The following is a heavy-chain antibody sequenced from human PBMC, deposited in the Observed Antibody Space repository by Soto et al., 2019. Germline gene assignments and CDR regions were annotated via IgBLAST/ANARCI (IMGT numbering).Heavy chain of an antibody. CDR2: ISTYNGNA. J-gene: IGHJ4*02. Sequence: GASVKVSCKASGYTFTSYGISWVRQAPGQGLEWMGWISTYNGNAHYAQKLQGRVTMTTDTSTSTASIELRSLTSVTAADTAVYYCARDKITGLFDYWGQGTLVTVSS. D-gene: IGHD2-8*02. V-gene: IGHV1-18*01. CDR3: ARDKITGLFDY. CDR1: GYTFTSYG.